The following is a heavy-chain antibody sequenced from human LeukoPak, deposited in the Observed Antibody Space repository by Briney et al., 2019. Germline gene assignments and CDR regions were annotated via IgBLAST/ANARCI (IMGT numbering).Heavy chain of an antibody. D-gene: IGHD2-2*01. J-gene: IGHJ6*02. CDR2: IIPIFGTA. V-gene: IGHV1-69*13. Sequence: GASVKVSCKASGGTFSSYAISWVRQAPGQGLEWMGGIIPIFGTANYAQKFQGRVTITADESTSTAYMELSSLRSEDTAVYYCATHPDIVVVPAAPYYYYYGMDIWGQGTTVTVSS. CDR1: GGTFSSYA. CDR3: ATHPDIVVVPAAPYYYYYGMDI.